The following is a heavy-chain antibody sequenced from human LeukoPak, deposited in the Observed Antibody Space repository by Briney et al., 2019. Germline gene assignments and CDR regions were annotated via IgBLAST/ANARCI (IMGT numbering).Heavy chain of an antibody. J-gene: IGHJ4*02. CDR1: GGSISGSSYY. D-gene: IGHD4-11*01. CDR2: IYYSGST. V-gene: IGHV4-39*01. Sequence: SETLSLTCTVSGGSISGSSYYWGWIRQPPGKGLEWIGSIYYSGSTYYNPSLKSRVTISVDTSKNQFSLKLNSVTATDTAVYYCARLGGYSHGPDPVDYWGQGTLVTVSS. CDR3: ARLGGYSHGPDPVDY.